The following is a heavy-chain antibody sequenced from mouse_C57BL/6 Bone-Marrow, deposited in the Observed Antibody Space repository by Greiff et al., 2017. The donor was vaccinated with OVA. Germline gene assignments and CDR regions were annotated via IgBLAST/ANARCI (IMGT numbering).Heavy chain of an antibody. CDR2: IDPENGDT. J-gene: IGHJ4*01. Sequence: EVQLQQSGAELVRPGASVKLSCTASGFNIKDDYMHWVKQRPEQGLEWIGWIDPENGDTESASKFQGKATITADTSSNTAYLQLSSLTSEDTAVYYCTTDLYYAMDYWGQGTSVTVSS. V-gene: IGHV14-4*01. CDR1: GFNIKDDY. CDR3: TTDLYYAMDY.